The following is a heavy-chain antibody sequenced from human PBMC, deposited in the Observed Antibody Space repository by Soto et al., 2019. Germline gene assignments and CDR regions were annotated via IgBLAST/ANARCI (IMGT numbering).Heavy chain of an antibody. CDR3: ARHTSGWPNWFDP. CDR2: ITGYDGNT. J-gene: IGHJ5*02. CDR1: GYTFTSYG. Sequence: QVQLVQSGAEVKKPGASVKVSCKASGYTFTSYGISWVRQAPGQGLEWVRWITGYDGNTDYAHKFRGRVTMTTDTPMNTAYMDMRSLGSDDTAVYYCARHTSGWPNWFDPWRQGTPVTVSS. V-gene: IGHV1-18*01.